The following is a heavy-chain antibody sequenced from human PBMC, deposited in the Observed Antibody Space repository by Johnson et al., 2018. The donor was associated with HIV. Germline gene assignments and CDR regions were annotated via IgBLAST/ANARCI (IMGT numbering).Heavy chain of an antibody. CDR2: IKQDGSEK. CDR1: GFTFSSYW. V-gene: IGHV3-7*01. Sequence: VQLVESGGGLVQPGGSLRLSCAASGFTFSSYWMSWVRQAPGKGLEWVANIKQDGSEKYDVDSVKGRFTISRDNAKYSLYLQMNSLRAEDTAVYYCARSVALVRGAFDIWGQGTMVTVSS. J-gene: IGHJ3*02. D-gene: IGHD2-21*01. CDR3: ARSVALVRGAFDI.